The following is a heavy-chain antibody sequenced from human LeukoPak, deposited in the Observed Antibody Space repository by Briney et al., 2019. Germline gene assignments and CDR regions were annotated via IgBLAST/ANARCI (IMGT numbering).Heavy chain of an antibody. CDR1: GGTFSSYA. D-gene: IGHD4-23*01. J-gene: IGHJ3*02. V-gene: IGHV1-69*05. CDR3: AREGYGGPHDAFDI. Sequence: ASVKVSCKASGGTFSSYAISWVRQAPGQGLEWMGGIIPIFGTANYAQKFQGRVTITTDESTSTAYMELSSLRSEDTDVYYCAREGYGGPHDAFDIWGQGTMVTVSS. CDR2: IIPIFGTA.